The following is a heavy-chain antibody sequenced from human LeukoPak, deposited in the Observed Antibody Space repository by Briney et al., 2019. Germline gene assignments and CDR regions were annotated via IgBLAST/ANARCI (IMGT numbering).Heavy chain of an antibody. D-gene: IGHD2-15*01. Sequence: LETLSLTCAVYGGSFSGYYWSWIRQPPGKGLEWIGEINHSGSTNYNPSLKSRVTISVDTSKNQFSLKLSSVTAADTAVYYCARYCSGGSCYHNWFDPWGQGTLVTVSS. CDR1: GGSFSGYY. CDR2: INHSGST. CDR3: ARYCSGGSCYHNWFDP. V-gene: IGHV4-34*01. J-gene: IGHJ5*02.